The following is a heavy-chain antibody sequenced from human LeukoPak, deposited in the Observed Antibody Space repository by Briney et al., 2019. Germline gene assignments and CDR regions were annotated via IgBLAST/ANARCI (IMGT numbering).Heavy chain of an antibody. J-gene: IGHJ3*02. D-gene: IGHD2-2*01. Sequence: GGSLRLSCEVSEFTVSGSYMTWTRQSPGKGLEWVSTIYSDGTTFYADSVKGRFTISRDSSKNTVYLQMNNLRAEDTAVYYCARAASSFHAFDIWGQGTLVTVSS. CDR1: EFTVSGSY. CDR3: ARAASSFHAFDI. V-gene: IGHV3-53*01. CDR2: IYSDGTT.